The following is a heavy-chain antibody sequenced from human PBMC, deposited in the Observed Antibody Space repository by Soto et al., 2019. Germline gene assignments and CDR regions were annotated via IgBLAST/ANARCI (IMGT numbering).Heavy chain of an antibody. CDR2: IWYDGTNK. CDR3: ARGRVSSSSFWFPNVFDY. J-gene: IGHJ4*02. CDR1: GFTFSSYG. Sequence: PGGSLRLSCAASGFTFSSYGMHWVRQAPGKGLEWVAVIWYDGTNKYYVDSVKGRFTISRDNSKNTLFLQMNSLRAEDTAVYFCARGRVSSSSFWFPNVFDYWGQGTLVTVSS. D-gene: IGHD6-6*01. V-gene: IGHV3-33*01.